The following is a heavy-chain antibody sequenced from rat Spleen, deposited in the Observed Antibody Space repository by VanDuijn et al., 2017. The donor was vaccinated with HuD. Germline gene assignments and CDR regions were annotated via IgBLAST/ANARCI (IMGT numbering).Heavy chain of an antibody. CDR3: VRRRRDWYYFDY. D-gene: IGHD1-1*01. J-gene: IGHJ2*01. V-gene: IGHV5-29*01. CDR2: ITYDGIST. Sequence: EVQLVESGGGLVQPGRSLKLSCAASGFTFNNYDMAWVRQAPTKGLEWVASITYDGISTYYRDSVKGRFTISRDNAKRILYLEMDSLRSEDTATYYCVRRRRDWYYFDYWGQGAMVTVSS. CDR1: GFTFNNYD.